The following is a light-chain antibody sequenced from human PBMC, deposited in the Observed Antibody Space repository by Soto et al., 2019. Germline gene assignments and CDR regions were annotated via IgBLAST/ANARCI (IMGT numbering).Light chain of an antibody. CDR1: SSNIANNF. Sequence: QSVLTQPPSVSAAPGQKVTISCSGSSSNIANNFVSWYQQLPGTAPKLLIYENNKRPSGIPDRFSGSKSGTSATLGITGLQTGDEADYYCATWDSTLTAVVFGGGTQLTVL. V-gene: IGLV1-51*02. CDR2: ENN. CDR3: ATWDSTLTAVV. J-gene: IGLJ3*02.